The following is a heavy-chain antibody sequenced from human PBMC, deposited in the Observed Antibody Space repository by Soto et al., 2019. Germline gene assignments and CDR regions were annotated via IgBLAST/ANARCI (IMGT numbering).Heavy chain of an antibody. CDR1: GGSISSGGYY. CDR3: ARDQVGPNLYDYYGMDV. D-gene: IGHD1-26*01. CDR2: IYYSGST. J-gene: IGHJ6*02. V-gene: IGHV4-31*03. Sequence: SETLSLSCTVSGGSISSGGYYWSWIRQHPGKVREWIGYIYYSGSTYYNPSLKSRVTISVDTSKNQFSLKLSSVTAADTSVYYCARDQVGPNLYDYYGMDVWGHGPTVT.